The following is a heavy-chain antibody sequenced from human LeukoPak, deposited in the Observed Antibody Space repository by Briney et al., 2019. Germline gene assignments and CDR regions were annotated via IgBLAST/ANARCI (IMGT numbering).Heavy chain of an antibody. J-gene: IGHJ4*02. V-gene: IGHV3-23*01. CDR1: GLTFSRYA. D-gene: IGHD2-15*01. CDR3: AKGRGAIVVVVAARFLDY. CDR2: ISGSGGST. Sequence: GGSLRLSCAASGLTFSRYAMSWVRQAPGKGLEWVSAISGSGGSTYYADSVKGRFTISRDNSKNTLYLQMNSLRAEDTAVYYCAKGRGAIVVVVAARFLDYWGQGTLVTVSS.